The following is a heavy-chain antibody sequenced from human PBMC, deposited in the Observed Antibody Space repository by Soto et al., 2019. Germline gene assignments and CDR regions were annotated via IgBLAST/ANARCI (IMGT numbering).Heavy chain of an antibody. J-gene: IGHJ4*02. D-gene: IGHD3-3*01. CDR1: GGSISSYY. Sequence: SETLSLTCTVSGGSISSYYWSWIRQPPGKGLEWIGYIYYSGSTNYNPSLKSRVTISVDTSKNQFSLKLSSVTAADTAVYYCARAGGVCGYYNRYFDYWGQGSLVTASS. V-gene: IGHV4-59*01. CDR3: ARAGGVCGYYNRYFDY. CDR2: IYYSGST.